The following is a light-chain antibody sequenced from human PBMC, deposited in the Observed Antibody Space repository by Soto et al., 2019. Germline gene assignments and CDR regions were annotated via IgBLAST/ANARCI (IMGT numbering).Light chain of an antibody. V-gene: IGKV3-15*01. Sequence: EIVLTQSPGTLSSSPGERATLSCRASQSVSSNLAWYQQKPGQAPRLLIYGAFTRAAGVPARFSGSGSGTEFTLTISSLQSEDSAVYFCQQYANWPKTFGQGTKVDIK. CDR3: QQYANWPKT. CDR1: QSVSSN. CDR2: GAF. J-gene: IGKJ1*01.